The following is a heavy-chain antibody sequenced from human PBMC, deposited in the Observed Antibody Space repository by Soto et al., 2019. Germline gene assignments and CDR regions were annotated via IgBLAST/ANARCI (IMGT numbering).Heavy chain of an antibody. J-gene: IGHJ6*02. V-gene: IGHV1-69*12. CDR2: IIPIFGTA. D-gene: IGHD3-16*01. CDR1: GGTFSSYA. Sequence: QVQLVQSGAEVKKPGSSVKVSCKASGGTFSSYAISWVRQAPGQGLEWMGGIIPIFGTANYAQKFQGRVTITANXXTXSAYMELSSLRSEDTAVYYCARNGGPLGSYYYGMDVWGQGTTVTVSS. CDR3: ARNGGPLGSYYYGMDV.